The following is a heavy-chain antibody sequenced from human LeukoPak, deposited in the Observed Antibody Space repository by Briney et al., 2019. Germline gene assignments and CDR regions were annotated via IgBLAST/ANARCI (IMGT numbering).Heavy chain of an antibody. CDR1: GGSISSYY. CDR3: ARIPRQQLSPYYCYGMDV. V-gene: IGHV4-4*07. CDR2: IYTSGST. J-gene: IGHJ6*04. Sequence: SETLSLTCTVSGGSISSYYWSWLRQPAGKGLEWIWLIYTSGSTNKNPSLRRRVTKSVDTPKNQFSLNLSSVPAADTAVYYCARIPRQQLSPYYCYGMDVWGEGTTVTVSS. D-gene: IGHD6-13*01.